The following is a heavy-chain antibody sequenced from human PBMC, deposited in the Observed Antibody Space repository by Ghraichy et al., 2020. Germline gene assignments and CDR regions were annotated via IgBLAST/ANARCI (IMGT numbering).Heavy chain of an antibody. J-gene: IGHJ4*02. CDR2: IYYSGST. D-gene: IGHD3-22*01. CDR3: ATNYYDSSGYDY. CDR1: GGSVSSGSYY. Sequence: SETLSLTCTVSGGSVSSGSYYWSWIRQPPGKGLEWIGYIYYSGSTNYNPSPKSRVTISVDTSKNQFSLKLSSVTAADTAVYYCATNYYDSSGYDYWGQGTLVTVSS. V-gene: IGHV4-61*01.